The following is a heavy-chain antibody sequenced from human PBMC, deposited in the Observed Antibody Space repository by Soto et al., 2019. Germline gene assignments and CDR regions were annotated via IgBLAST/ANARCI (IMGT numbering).Heavy chain of an antibody. V-gene: IGHV2-70*04. CDR1: GFSLSTSGMR. CDR2: IDWDEDR. Sequence: ASGPTLVNPTETLTLTCTFSGFSLSTSGMRVSWIRQAPGKALEWLARIDWDEDRFYSTSLKTRLTISKDTSKNQVVLTMTKMDPVDTATYYCARMRSDYDSSGLDYWGQGILGTVS. CDR3: ARMRSDYDSSGLDY. D-gene: IGHD3-22*01. J-gene: IGHJ4*02.